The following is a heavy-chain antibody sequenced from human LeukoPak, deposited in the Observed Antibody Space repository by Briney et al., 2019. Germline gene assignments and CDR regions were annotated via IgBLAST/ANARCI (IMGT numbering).Heavy chain of an antibody. CDR3: ARDSDGSGSF. CDR2: ISSSSSYI. V-gene: IGHV3-21*01. CDR1: VFTLSSYS. Sequence: GGSLRLSCAASVFTLSSYSMRWVRQAQGKGREWVSSISSSSSYIYYADSVKGRFTISRDNAKNSLYLQMNSLRAEDTAVYYCARDSDGSGSFWGQGTLVTVSS. J-gene: IGHJ4*02. D-gene: IGHD3-10*01.